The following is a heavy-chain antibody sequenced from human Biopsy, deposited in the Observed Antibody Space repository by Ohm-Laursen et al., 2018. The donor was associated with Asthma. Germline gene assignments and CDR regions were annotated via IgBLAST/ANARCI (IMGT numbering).Heavy chain of an antibody. V-gene: IGHV4-31*11. D-gene: IGHD2-2*01. J-gene: IGHJ5*01. CDR3: ARDLAGSCTSASCYGFDS. CDR2: INHRGNT. Sequence: TLSLTCAVSGGSINSGAFYWSWVRQHPGKGPEWIGYINHRGNTYYNPSLKSRVFISMETSKNQFSLKLTSVTAADSALYYCARDLAGSCTSASCYGFDSWGQGAQVTVSS. CDR1: GGSINSGAFY.